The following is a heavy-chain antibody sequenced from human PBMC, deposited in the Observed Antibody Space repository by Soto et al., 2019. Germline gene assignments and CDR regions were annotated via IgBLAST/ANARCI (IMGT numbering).Heavy chain of an antibody. CDR3: ARGVQYYYGSGSYYNI. CDR2: IDPSDSYT. J-gene: IGHJ3*02. Sequence: HGESLKICCKGSGYSFTSYWISWVRQMPGKGLEWMGRIDPSDSYTNYSPSFQGHVTISADKSISTAYLQWSSLKASDTAMYYCARGVQYYYGSGSYYNIWGQGTMVT. D-gene: IGHD3-10*01. V-gene: IGHV5-10-1*01. CDR1: GYSFTSYW.